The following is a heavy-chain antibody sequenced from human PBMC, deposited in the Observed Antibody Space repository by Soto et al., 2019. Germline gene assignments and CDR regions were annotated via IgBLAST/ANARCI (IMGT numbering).Heavy chain of an antibody. CDR1: GFTFSSYA. Sequence: EVQLLESGGGLVQPGGSLRLSCAASGFTFSSYAMSWVRQAPGKGLEWVSAISGSGGSTYYADSVKGRFTISRDNSKNTLYMQRISLRAEDTAVYYCGKGTVAGKANGFDPWGQGTLVTVSS. J-gene: IGHJ5*02. CDR2: ISGSGGST. CDR3: GKGTVAGKANGFDP. V-gene: IGHV3-23*01. D-gene: IGHD6-19*01.